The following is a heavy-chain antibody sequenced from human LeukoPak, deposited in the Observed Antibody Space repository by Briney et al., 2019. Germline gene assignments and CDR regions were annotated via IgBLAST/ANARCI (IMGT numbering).Heavy chain of an antibody. Sequence: SETLSLTCAVYGGSFSGYYWSWIRQPPGKGLEWIGEINHSGSTNHNPSLKSRVTISVDTSKNQFSLKLSSVTAADTAVYYCARGKNDDYDYVWGSYRRRGVWFDPWGQGTLVTVSS. CDR2: INHSGST. V-gene: IGHV4-34*01. D-gene: IGHD3-16*02. CDR3: ARGKNDDYDYVWGSYRRRGVWFDP. J-gene: IGHJ5*02. CDR1: GGSFSGYY.